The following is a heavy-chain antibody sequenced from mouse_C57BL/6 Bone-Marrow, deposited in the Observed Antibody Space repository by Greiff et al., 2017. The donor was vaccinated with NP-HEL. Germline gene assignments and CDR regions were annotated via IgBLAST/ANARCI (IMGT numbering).Heavy chain of an antibody. V-gene: IGHV1-69*01. J-gene: IGHJ4*01. CDR2: IDPSDSYT. CDR1: GYTFTSYW. D-gene: IGHD1-1*01. CDR3: ALITTVVAPYAMDY. Sequence: VQLQQPGAELVMPGASVKLSCKASGYTFTSYWMHWVKQRPGQGLEWIGEIDPSDSYTTYNQKFKGKSTLTVDKSYSPAYMQLSSLTSEDSAVYYCALITTVVAPYAMDYWGQGTSVTVSS.